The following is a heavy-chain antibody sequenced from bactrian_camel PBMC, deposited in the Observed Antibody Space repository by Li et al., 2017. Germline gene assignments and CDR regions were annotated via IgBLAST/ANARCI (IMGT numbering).Heavy chain of an antibody. J-gene: IGHJ6*01. CDR2: IRNSGGET. V-gene: IGHV3S55*01. CDR1: GHSRGSNC. Sequence: HVQLVESGGGSVQTGGSLRLSCVVWGHSRGSNCVGWYRLPPGRAPAEREGIAAIRNSGGETWYHDSVKGRFTTSREKAKNTMYLQMNSLMPEDTAVYYCLHVNSESGWGQGTQVTVSS. D-gene: IGHD4*01. CDR3: LHVNSESG.